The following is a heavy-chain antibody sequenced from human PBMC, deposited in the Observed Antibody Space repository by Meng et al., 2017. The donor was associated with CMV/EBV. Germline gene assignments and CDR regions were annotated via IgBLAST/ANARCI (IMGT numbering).Heavy chain of an antibody. CDR1: GFTVSNSW. V-gene: IGHV3-74*01. Sequence: SGFTVSNSWMHWVRQAPGKGLVWVSRINSDGSSTSYADSVKGRFTISRDNAKNTLYLHMNSLRAEDTAVYYCARERANYYDSSGYYGYWGQGTLVTVSS. CDR2: INSDGSST. D-gene: IGHD3-22*01. CDR3: ARERANYYDSSGYYGY. J-gene: IGHJ4*02.